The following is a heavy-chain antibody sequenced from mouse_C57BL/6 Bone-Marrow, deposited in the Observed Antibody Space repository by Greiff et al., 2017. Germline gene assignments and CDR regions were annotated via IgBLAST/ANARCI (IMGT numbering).Heavy chain of an antibody. D-gene: IGHD1-1*01. CDR2: IYPRSGNT. Sequence: QVQLKQSGAELARPGASVKLSCKASGYTFTSYGISWVKQRTGQGLEWIGEIYPRSGNTYYNEKFKGKATLTADKSSSTAYMELRSLTSEDSAVYFCARSNGQFAYWGQGTLVTVSA. V-gene: IGHV1-81*01. CDR1: GYTFTSYG. J-gene: IGHJ3*01. CDR3: ARSNGQFAY.